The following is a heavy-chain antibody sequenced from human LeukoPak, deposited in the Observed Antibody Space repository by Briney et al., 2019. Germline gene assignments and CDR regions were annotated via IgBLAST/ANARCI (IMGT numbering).Heavy chain of an antibody. J-gene: IGHJ6*03. CDR3: ARGLRGSYSLYYYMDV. CDR2: IKQDGSEK. V-gene: IGHV3-7*01. CDR1: GFTFSSYW. Sequence: GGSLRLSCAASGFTFSSYWMSWVRQAPGKGLEWVANIKQDGSEKYYVDSVKGRFTISRDNAKSSLYLQMNSLRAEDTAVYYCARGLRGSYSLYYYMDVWGKGTTVTVSS. D-gene: IGHD1-26*01.